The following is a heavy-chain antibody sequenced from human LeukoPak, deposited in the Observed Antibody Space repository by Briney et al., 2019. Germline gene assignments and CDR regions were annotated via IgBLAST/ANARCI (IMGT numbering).Heavy chain of an antibody. V-gene: IGHV1-8*01. Sequence: ASVKVSCKASGYTFTSYDINWVRQATGQGLEWMGWMNPNSGNTGYAQKFQGRVIMTRNTSISTAYMELSSLRSEDTAVYYCARAPKIQLWLRGYYYYYMDVWGKGTTVTVSS. CDR3: ARAPKIQLWLRGYYYYYMDV. CDR2: MNPNSGNT. CDR1: GYTFTSYD. J-gene: IGHJ6*03. D-gene: IGHD5-18*01.